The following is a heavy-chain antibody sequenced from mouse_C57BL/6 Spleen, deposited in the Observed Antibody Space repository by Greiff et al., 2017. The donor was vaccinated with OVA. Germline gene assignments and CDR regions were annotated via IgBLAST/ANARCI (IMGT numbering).Heavy chain of an antibody. V-gene: IGHV1-39*01. Sequence: VQLQQSGPELVKPGASVKISCKASGYSFTDYNMNWVKQSNGKSLEWIGVINPNYGTTSYNQKFKGKATLTVDQSSSTAYMQLNSLTSEDSAVYDCARGYYGSSYGYFDVWGTGTTVTVSS. CDR2: INPNYGTT. J-gene: IGHJ1*03. D-gene: IGHD1-1*01. CDR3: ARGYYGSSYGYFDV. CDR1: GYSFTDYN.